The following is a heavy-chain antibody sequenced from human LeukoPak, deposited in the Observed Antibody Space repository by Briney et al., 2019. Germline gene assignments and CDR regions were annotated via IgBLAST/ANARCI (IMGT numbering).Heavy chain of an antibody. V-gene: IGHV4-34*01. Sequence: SETLSLTCGVHGGSFSDYFWGWIRQAPGKGLEWIAEIDATGGTNYNPSLKSRVTISVDKSKNQFSLKLSSVTAADTAVYYCARMSPRYYYGSGGLPGSDYWGQGTLVTVSS. CDR3: ARMSPRYYYGSGGLPGSDY. CDR1: GGSFSDYF. CDR2: IDATGGT. D-gene: IGHD3-10*01. J-gene: IGHJ4*02.